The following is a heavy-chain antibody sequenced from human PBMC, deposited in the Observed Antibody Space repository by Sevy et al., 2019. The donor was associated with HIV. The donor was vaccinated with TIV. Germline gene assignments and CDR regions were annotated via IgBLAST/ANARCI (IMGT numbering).Heavy chain of an antibody. V-gene: IGHV3-33*01. CDR2: IWFDGSNT. D-gene: IGHD3-16*01. Sequence: GGSLRLSCAASGFTFSTYGMHWVRQAPGKGLEWDAVIWFDGSNTYYADSVKCRFTISRDIAKNTLHLQMNSLRAEDTAVYYCARDLEFYDYGDYGPAFMPDYWGQGTLVTVSS. J-gene: IGHJ4*02. CDR3: ARDLEFYDYGDYGPAFMPDY. CDR1: GFTFSTYG.